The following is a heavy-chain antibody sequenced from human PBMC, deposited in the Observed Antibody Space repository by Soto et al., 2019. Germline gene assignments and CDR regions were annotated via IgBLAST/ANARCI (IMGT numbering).Heavy chain of an antibody. CDR1: GGSISSGGYY. D-gene: IGHD3-22*01. J-gene: IGHJ4*02. CDR3: ARTTDAYYYDSSLRN. CDR2: IYYSGST. V-gene: IGHV4-31*03. Sequence: SETLSLTCTVSGGSISSGGYYWSWIRQHPGKGLEWIGYIYYSGSTYYNPSLKSRVTISVDTSKNQFSLKLSSVAAADTAVYYCARTTDAYYYDSSLRNWGQGTLVTVSS.